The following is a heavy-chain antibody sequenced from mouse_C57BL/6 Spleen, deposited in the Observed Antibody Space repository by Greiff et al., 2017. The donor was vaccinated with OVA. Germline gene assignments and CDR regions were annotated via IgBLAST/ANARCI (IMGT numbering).Heavy chain of an antibody. V-gene: IGHV5-16*01. CDR3: ARVYGYDESRTHYFDY. D-gene: IGHD2-2*01. CDR2: INSDGSST. J-gene: IGHJ2*01. CDR1: GFTFSDYY. Sequence: EVKLVESEGGLVKPGSSMKLSCTASGFTFSDYYMAWVRQVPEKGLEWVANINSDGSSTYYLDSLKSSFIISRDNAKNILYLQMSSLKSEDTATDYCARVYGYDESRTHYFDYWGQGTTLTVSS.